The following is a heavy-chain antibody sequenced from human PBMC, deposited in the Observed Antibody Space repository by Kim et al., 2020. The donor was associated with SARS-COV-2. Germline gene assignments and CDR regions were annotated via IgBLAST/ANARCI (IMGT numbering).Heavy chain of an antibody. CDR2: ISSSGSTI. CDR3: VSRVQVGYSYGYRGPHYFDY. D-gene: IGHD5-18*01. V-gene: IGHV3-11*01. CDR1: GFTFSDYY. J-gene: IGHJ4*02. Sequence: GGSLRLSCAASGFTFSDYYMSWIRQAPGKGLEWVSYISSSGSTIYYADSVKGRFTISRDNAKNSLYLQMNSLRAEDTAVYYCVSRVQVGYSYGYRGPHYFDYWGQGTLVTVAS.